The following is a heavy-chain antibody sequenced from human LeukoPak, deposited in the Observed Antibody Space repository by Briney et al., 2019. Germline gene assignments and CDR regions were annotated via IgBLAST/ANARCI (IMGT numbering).Heavy chain of an antibody. CDR2: IYSGGST. D-gene: IGHD6-13*01. Sequence: GGSLRLSCAASGFTVSSNYMSWVRQAPGKGLDWVSVIYSGGSTYCADSVKGRFTISRDNSKNTLYLQMNSLRAEDTAVYYCARDSNSSSWFDAFDIWGQGTMVTVSS. J-gene: IGHJ3*02. V-gene: IGHV3-66*01. CDR3: ARDSNSSSWFDAFDI. CDR1: GFTVSSNY.